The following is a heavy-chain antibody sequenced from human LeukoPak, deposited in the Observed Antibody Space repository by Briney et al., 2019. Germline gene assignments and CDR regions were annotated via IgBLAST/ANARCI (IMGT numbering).Heavy chain of an antibody. CDR2: INTNTGNP. D-gene: IGHD3-22*01. CDR3: AREPDYYDSSGYYFVFDY. J-gene: IGHJ4*02. CDR1: GYTFTSYG. V-gene: IGHV7-4-1*02. Sequence: ASVKVSCKASGYTFTSYGISWVRQAPGQGLEWMGWINTNTGNPTYAQGFTGRFVFSLDTSVSTAYLQISSLKAEDTAVYYCAREPDYYDSSGYYFVFDYWGQGTLVTVSS.